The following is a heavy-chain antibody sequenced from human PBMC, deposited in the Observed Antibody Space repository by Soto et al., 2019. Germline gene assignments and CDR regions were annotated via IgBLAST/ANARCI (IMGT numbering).Heavy chain of an antibody. Sequence: GASVKVSCKASGYTFTSYGISWVRQAPGQGLEWMGWISAYNGNTNYAQKLQGRVTMTTDTSTSTAYMELRSLRSDDTAVYYCARVARWNKYYYYYMDVWGKGTTVTVSS. J-gene: IGHJ6*03. CDR2: ISAYNGNT. D-gene: IGHD1-1*01. V-gene: IGHV1-18*01. CDR1: GYTFTSYG. CDR3: ARVARWNKYYYYYMDV.